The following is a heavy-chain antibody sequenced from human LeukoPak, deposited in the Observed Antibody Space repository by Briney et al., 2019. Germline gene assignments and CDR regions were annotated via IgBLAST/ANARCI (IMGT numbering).Heavy chain of an antibody. CDR3: ARLEEMATTGFYDMDV. V-gene: IGHV4-59*08. D-gene: IGHD5-24*01. J-gene: IGHJ6*02. CDR1: GGSISSYY. CDR2: IYYSGST. Sequence: SETLSVTCTVSGGSISSYYWSWIRQPPGKGLDWIGYIYYSGSTNYNPSLKSRVTISVDTSKNQFSLKLSSVTAADTAVYYCARLEEMATTGFYDMDVWGQGTTVTVSS.